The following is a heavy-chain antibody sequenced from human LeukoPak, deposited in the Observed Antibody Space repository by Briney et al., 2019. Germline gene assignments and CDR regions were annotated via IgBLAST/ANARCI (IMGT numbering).Heavy chain of an antibody. J-gene: IGHJ4*02. V-gene: IGHV3-33*01. Sequence: GGSLRLSCAASGFTFSSYGMHWVRQAPGKGLEWVAAIWYDGSIQYYAGSVKGRFTISRDNSNNTLYLQMDSLRDEDTAVYYCARAGYCSGGSCYGSDFWGQGTLVSVSS. CDR2: IWYDGSIQ. D-gene: IGHD2-15*01. CDR1: GFTFSSYG. CDR3: ARAGYCSGGSCYGSDF.